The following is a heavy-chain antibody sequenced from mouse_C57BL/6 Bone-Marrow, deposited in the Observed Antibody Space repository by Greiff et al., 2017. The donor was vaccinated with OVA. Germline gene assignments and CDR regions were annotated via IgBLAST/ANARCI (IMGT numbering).Heavy chain of an antibody. J-gene: IGHJ4*01. D-gene: IGHD1-1*01. Sequence: EVQLQQSGAELVRPRASVKLSCTASGFNIKDDYMHWVKQRPEQGLEWIGWIDPENGDTEYASKFQGKATITADTSSNTAYLQLSSLTSEDTAVYYCTTGGVITYWGQGTSVTVSS. V-gene: IGHV14-4*01. CDR1: GFNIKDDY. CDR3: TTGGVITY. CDR2: IDPENGDT.